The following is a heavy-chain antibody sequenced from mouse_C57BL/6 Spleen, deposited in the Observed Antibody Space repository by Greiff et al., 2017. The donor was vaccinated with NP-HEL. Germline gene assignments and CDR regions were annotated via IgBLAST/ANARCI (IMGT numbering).Heavy chain of an antibody. CDR2: INPGSGGT. J-gene: IGHJ4*01. D-gene: IGHD1-1*01. CDR3: ARAGILPGDY. Sequence: QVQLQQSGAELVRPGTSVKVSCKASGYAFTNYLIEWVKQRPGQGLEWIGVINPGSGGTNYNEKFKGKATLTADKSSSTAYMQLSSLTSEDSAVYFCARAGILPGDYWGQGTSVTVSS. V-gene: IGHV1-54*01. CDR1: GYAFTNYL.